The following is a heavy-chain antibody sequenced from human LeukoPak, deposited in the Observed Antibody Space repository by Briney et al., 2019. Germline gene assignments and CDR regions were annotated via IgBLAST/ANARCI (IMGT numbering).Heavy chain of an antibody. CDR3: ARGHRLWFGSATYYYYGMDV. Sequence: ASVKVSCKASGYTFTGYYMHWVRQAPGQGLEWMGWINPNSGGTNYAQKFQGRVTMTRDTSISTAYMELSRLRSDDTAVYYCARGHRLWFGSATYYYYGMDVWGQGTTVTVSS. D-gene: IGHD3-10*01. CDR2: INPNSGGT. CDR1: GYTFTGYY. J-gene: IGHJ6*02. V-gene: IGHV1-2*02.